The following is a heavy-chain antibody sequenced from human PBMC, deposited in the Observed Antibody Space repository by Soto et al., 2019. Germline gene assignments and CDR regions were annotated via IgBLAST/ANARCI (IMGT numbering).Heavy chain of an antibody. CDR2: IWYDGFNK. J-gene: IGHJ4*02. CDR1: GFTFSNYG. V-gene: IGHV3-33*01. D-gene: IGHD1-1*01. CDR3: ARVPFGTTRDFDF. Sequence: QPGGSLRLSCAVSGFTFSNYGIHWVRQAPGKGLEWVAVIWYDGFNKYYADSVKGRFTISRDASKNTLYLQINSLRVEDTAIYYCARVPFGTTRDFDFWGQGTLVTVSS.